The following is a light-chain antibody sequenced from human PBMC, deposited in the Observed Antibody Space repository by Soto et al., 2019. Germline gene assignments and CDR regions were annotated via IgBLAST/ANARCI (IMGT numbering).Light chain of an antibody. Sequence: QSVLTQPPSVSAAPGQTITISCSGSNSNVGNNFVSWYQHLPGTAPKLLIYDTNKRPSGIPDRFSCSKSGTSATLGITGLQTGDEADYFCGTWDYSLSAVVFGGGTKVTVL. V-gene: IGLV1-51*01. CDR2: DTN. CDR1: NSNVGNNF. J-gene: IGLJ2*01. CDR3: GTWDYSLSAVV.